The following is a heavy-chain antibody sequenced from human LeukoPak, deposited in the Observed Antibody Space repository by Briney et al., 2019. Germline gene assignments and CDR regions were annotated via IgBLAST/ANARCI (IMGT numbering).Heavy chain of an antibody. J-gene: IGHJ4*02. V-gene: IGHV4-34*01. Sequence: SETLSLTCAVYGGSFSGYYWSWIRQPPGKGLEWIGEINHSGSTNYNPSLKSRVTISVDTSKNQFSLKLSSVTAADTAVYYCARGKRWLQLSYYFDYRGQGTLVTVSS. D-gene: IGHD5-24*01. CDR1: GGSFSGYY. CDR2: INHSGST. CDR3: ARGKRWLQLSYYFDY.